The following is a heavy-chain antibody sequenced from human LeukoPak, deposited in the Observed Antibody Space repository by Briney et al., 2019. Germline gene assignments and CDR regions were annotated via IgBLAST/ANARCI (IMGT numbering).Heavy chain of an antibody. Sequence: QPGGSLRLSCAASGFTFSSYGMHWVRQAPGKGLEWVSAISGSGGSTYYADSVKGRFTISRDNSKNTLYLQMNSLRAEDTAVYYCAKDNGHNWNDGVDYWGQGTLVTVSS. V-gene: IGHV3-23*01. CDR3: AKDNGHNWNDGVDY. D-gene: IGHD1-1*01. J-gene: IGHJ4*02. CDR1: GFTFSSYG. CDR2: ISGSGGST.